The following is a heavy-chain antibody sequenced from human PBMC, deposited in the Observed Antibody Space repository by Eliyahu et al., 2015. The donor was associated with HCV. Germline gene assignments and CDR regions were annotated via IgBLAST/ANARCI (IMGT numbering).Heavy chain of an antibody. J-gene: IGHJ5*02. CDR3: AHTRGLIVATEDWFDP. V-gene: IGHV2-5*01. CDR1: GFXLSTSGVG. Sequence: QITLKESGPTLVKPTQTLTLTCTFSGFXLSTSGVGVGWIRQPPGKALEWLALIYWNDDKRYSPSLKSRLTITKDTSKNQVVLTMTNMDPVDTATYYCAHTRGLIVATEDWFDPWGQGTLVTVSS. D-gene: IGHD3-16*02. CDR2: IYWNDDK.